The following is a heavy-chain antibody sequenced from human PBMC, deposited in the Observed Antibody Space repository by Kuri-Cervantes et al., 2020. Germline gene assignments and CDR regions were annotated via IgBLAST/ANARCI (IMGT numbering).Heavy chain of an antibody. D-gene: IGHD3-10*01. Sequence: AGSLTLSCAASGFTFSSYSMNWIRQAPGKGLEWVSSISSSSSYIYYADSVKGRFTISRDNAKNSLYLQMNSLRAEDTAVYYCARAMVRGAHPFYFDYWGQGTLVTVSS. CDR3: ARAMVRGAHPFYFDY. J-gene: IGHJ4*02. V-gene: IGHV3-21*01. CDR2: ISSSSSYI. CDR1: GFTFSSYS.